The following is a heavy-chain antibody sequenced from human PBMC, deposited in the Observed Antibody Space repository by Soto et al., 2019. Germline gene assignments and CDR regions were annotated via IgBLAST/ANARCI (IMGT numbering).Heavy chain of an antibody. J-gene: IGHJ5*02. CDR3: AKDYDFWTNWFDP. D-gene: IGHD3-3*01. Sequence: SCKASGRTFSSDAMIWFRQAPGKGLEWVSAISGSGGSTYSADSVKGRFTISRDNSKNTLYLQMNSLRDEDPAVYYRAKDYDFWTNWFDPWGQGTLVTVSS. V-gene: IGHV3-23*01. CDR2: ISGSGGST. CDR1: GRTFSSDA.